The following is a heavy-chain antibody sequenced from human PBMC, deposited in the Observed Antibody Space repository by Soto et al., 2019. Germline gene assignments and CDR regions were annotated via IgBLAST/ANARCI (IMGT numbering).Heavy chain of an antibody. V-gene: IGHV3-33*01. CDR3: ARERLWFYGMDV. D-gene: IGHD3-10*01. CDR2: IWYDGSNK. CDR1: GFTFSSYG. Sequence: GWSLRLSCAASGFTFSSYGMHWVRQAPGKGLEWVAVIWYDGSNKYYADSVKGRFTISRDNSKNTLYLQMNSLRAEDTAVYYCARERLWFYGMDVWGQGTTVTVSS. J-gene: IGHJ6*02.